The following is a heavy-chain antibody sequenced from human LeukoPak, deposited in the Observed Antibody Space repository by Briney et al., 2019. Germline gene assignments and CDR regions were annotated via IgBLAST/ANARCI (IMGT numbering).Heavy chain of an antibody. CDR3: ASSLVRADMVTGIDY. CDR1: GGSFSGYY. Sequence: SETLSLTCAVYGGSFSGYYWIWIRQPPGKGLEWIGEINRSGSTTYNPSLKSRVTISLDTSKNQFSLKLSSVTAADTAVYYCASSLVRADMVTGIDYWGQGPVVTVSS. V-gene: IGHV4-34*01. J-gene: IGHJ4*02. CDR2: INRSGST. D-gene: IGHD5-18*01.